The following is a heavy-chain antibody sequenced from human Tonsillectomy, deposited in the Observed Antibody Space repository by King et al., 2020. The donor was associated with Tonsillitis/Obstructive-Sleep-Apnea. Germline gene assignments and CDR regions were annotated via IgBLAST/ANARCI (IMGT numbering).Heavy chain of an antibody. CDR2: INPNSGGT. V-gene: IGHV1-2*04. CDR3: ARGPGYYYDSSGYYY. D-gene: IGHD3-22*01. Sequence: QLVQSGAEVKKPGASVKVSCKASGYTFTGYYMHWVRQAPGQGLEWMGWINPNSGGTNYAQKFQGWVTMTRDTSISTAYMELSRLRSDDTAVYYCARGPGYYYDSSGYYYWGQGTLVTVSS. CDR1: GYTFTGYY. J-gene: IGHJ4*02.